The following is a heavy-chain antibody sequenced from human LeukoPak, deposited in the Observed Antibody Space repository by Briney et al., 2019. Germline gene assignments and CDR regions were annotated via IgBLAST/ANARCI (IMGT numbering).Heavy chain of an antibody. CDR3: AIVGAPGYYYYYMDV. V-gene: IGHV1-8*01. CDR2: VNPNSGNT. J-gene: IGHJ6*03. D-gene: IGHD1-26*01. Sequence: ASVKVSCKASGYTFTSYDINWVRQATGQGLEWMGWVNPNSGNTGYAQKFQGRVTMTRNTSISTAYMELSSLRSEDTAVYYCAIVGAPGYYYYYMDVWGKGTTVTVSS. CDR1: GYTFTSYD.